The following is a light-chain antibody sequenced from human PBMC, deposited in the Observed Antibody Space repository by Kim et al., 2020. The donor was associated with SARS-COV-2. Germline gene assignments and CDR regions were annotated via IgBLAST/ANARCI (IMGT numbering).Light chain of an antibody. V-gene: IGKV3-15*01. CDR3: HKYNEWPLT. CDR1: KSVGTF. CDR2: GAS. Sequence: EVIMTQSPVTLSVSPGERATVSCRASKSVGTFLAWYQHKPGQAPRLLISGASTRASGISPRFSGSGSGREFTLAIDSLQSEDVVFYSCHKYNEWPLTLGGGNKVDIK. J-gene: IGKJ4*01.